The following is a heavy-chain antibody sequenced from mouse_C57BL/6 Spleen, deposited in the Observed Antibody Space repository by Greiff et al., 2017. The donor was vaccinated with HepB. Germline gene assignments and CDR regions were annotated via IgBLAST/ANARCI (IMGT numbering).Heavy chain of an antibody. CDR2: ISGGGGNT. Sequence: EVMLVESGGGLVKPGGSLKLSCAASGFTFSSYTMSWVRQTPEKRLEWVATISGGGGNTYYPDSVKGRFTISRDNAKNTLYLQLSSLRSEDTALYYWARHYYYGSSYVEYYFDYWGQGTTLTVSS. D-gene: IGHD1-1*01. CDR3: ARHYYYGSSYVEYYFDY. J-gene: IGHJ2*01. V-gene: IGHV5-9*01. CDR1: GFTFSSYT.